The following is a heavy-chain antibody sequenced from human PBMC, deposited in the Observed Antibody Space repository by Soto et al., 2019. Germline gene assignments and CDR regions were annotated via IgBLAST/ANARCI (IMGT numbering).Heavy chain of an antibody. V-gene: IGHV4-31*03. CDR2: ISYSGST. J-gene: IGHJ5*02. Sequence: QVQLRESGPGLVKPSQTLSLTCTVSGGSITMDSYYWNWIRQLPGKGLEWLGYISYSGSTDYNPPLKSRLTISGDTSKQHFSLSLTSVTAADTAVYYCARGSVSRLENWFDPWGQGTLVTVSS. CDR1: GGSITMDSYY. CDR3: ARGSVSRLENWFDP.